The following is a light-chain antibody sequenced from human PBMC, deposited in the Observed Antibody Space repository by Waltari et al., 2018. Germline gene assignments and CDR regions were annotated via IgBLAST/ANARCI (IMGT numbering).Light chain of an antibody. CDR3: QQYHSSPPT. V-gene: IGKV3-20*01. Sequence: EIVLTQSPGTLSLSPGERATLSCRASQSVSSSYLAWYQQKPGQAPRLLIYDASSRATGIPDRFSGSGSGTDFTLTINRLEPEDFAVYYCQQYHSSPPTFGGGTKVDIK. CDR1: QSVSSSY. CDR2: DAS. J-gene: IGKJ4*01.